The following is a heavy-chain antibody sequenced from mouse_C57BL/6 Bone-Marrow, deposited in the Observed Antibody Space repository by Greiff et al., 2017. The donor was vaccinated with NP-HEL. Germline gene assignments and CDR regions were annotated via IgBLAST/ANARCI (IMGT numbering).Heavy chain of an antibody. CDR3: ARKRAY. CDR2: INPNNGGT. CDR1: GYTFTDYY. J-gene: IGHJ2*01. Sequence: EVQLQQSGPELVKPGASVKLSCKASGYTFTDYYMNWVKQSHGKSLEWIGNINPNNGGTSYNQKFKGKATLTVDKSSSTAYMQLRSLTSEDSAVYYCARKRAYWGQGTTLTVSS. V-gene: IGHV1-26*01.